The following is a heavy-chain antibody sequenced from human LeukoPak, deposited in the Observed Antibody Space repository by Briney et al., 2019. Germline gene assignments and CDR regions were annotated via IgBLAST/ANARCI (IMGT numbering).Heavy chain of an antibody. V-gene: IGHV3-30*04. J-gene: IGHJ5*02. CDR1: GFTFSIYA. D-gene: IGHD3-10*01. Sequence: GGSLRLSCAASGFTFSIYAMHWVRQAPGKGLEGVAVISYDGSNKYYADSVKGRFTISRDNSKNTLYLQMNSLRAEDTAVYYCARELSGGSGSRLNWFDPWGQGTLVTVSS. CDR3: ARELSGGSGSRLNWFDP. CDR2: ISYDGSNK.